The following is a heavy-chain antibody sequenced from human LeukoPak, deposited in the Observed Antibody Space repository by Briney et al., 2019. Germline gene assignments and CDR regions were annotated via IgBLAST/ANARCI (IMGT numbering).Heavy chain of an antibody. CDR2: ITSSSSNT. J-gene: IGHJ3*02. Sequence: GGSLRLSCAASGLTFSSYAMSWVRQAPGKGLEWVSAITSSSSNTYYADSVKGRFTISRDNSKNTLYLQMNNLRAEDTAVYHCAKFGYGDYPYQGFDIWGQGARVTVSS. CDR3: AKFGYGDYPYQGFDI. CDR1: GLTFSSYA. D-gene: IGHD4-17*01. V-gene: IGHV3-23*05.